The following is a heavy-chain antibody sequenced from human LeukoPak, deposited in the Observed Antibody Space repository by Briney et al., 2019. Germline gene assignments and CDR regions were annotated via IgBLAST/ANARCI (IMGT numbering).Heavy chain of an antibody. D-gene: IGHD5-18*01. V-gene: IGHV5-51*01. CDR3: ARQERDGYSYGLYYFDY. CDR1: GYSFTSYW. CDR2: IYPGDSDT. Sequence: GESLKISCKGSGYSFTSYWIGWVRQMPGKGLEWMGIIYPGDSDTRYSPSFQGQVTISADKSISTAYLQWSSLKASDTAMYYSARQERDGYSYGLYYFDYWGQGTLVTVSS. J-gene: IGHJ4*02.